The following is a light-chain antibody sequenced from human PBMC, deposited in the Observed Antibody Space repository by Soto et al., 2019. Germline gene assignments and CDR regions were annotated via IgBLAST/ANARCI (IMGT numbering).Light chain of an antibody. CDR1: QSVNYNY. CDR3: QQYANLPPNT. CDR2: DAS. J-gene: IGKJ2*01. Sequence: ETVLTQSPATLSLSPGDRATLACGASQSVNYNYVAWYQQRPGLAPRLLIYDASTRAPGIPDRFSGSGSGTDFTLTISRPQPEDCAMYYCQQYANLPPNTFGQGTKLEIK. V-gene: IGKV3D-20*01.